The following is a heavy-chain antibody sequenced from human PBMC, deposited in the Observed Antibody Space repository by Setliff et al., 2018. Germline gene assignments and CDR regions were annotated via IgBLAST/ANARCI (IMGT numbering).Heavy chain of an antibody. Sequence: GGSLRLSCAASGFTFSSYAMHWVRQAPGKGLEYVSAISSNGGSTYYANSVKGRFTISRDNSKNTLYLQMGSLRAEDMAVYYCARTCSGSGCYAGLESWGQGTPVT. CDR1: GFTFSSYA. CDR2: ISSNGGST. D-gene: IGHD2-15*01. CDR3: ARTCSGSGCYAGLES. V-gene: IGHV3-64*01. J-gene: IGHJ4*02.